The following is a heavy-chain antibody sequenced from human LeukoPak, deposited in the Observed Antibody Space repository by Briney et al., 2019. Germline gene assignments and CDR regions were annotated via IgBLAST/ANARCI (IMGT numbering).Heavy chain of an antibody. CDR1: GGSISSYY. D-gene: IGHD3-22*01. CDR3: ARGSRGYYPYYFDY. J-gene: IGHJ4*02. Sequence: PSETLSLTCTVSGGSISSYYWNWIRQPPGKGLEWIGYIYYSGSTNYNPSLKSRVTISVDTSKNQFSLKLSSVTAADTAVYYCARGSRGYYPYYFDYWGQGTLVTVSS. V-gene: IGHV4-59*01. CDR2: IYYSGST.